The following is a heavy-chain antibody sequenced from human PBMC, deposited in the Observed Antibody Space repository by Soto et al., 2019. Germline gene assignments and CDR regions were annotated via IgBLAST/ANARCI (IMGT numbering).Heavy chain of an antibody. CDR1: GYSFTSYW. CDR3: AGGGVRGVITRTRDYYGMDV. CDR2: ICPGDSDT. V-gene: IGHV5-51*01. Sequence: EVQLVQSGAEVKKPGESLKISCKGSGYSFTSYWIGWVRQMPWKGLEWMGIICPGDSDTRYSPSFQGQVTISADKSISTAYLQWSSLKASDTAMYYCAGGGVRGVITRTRDYYGMDVWGQGTTVTVSS. D-gene: IGHD3-10*01. J-gene: IGHJ6*02.